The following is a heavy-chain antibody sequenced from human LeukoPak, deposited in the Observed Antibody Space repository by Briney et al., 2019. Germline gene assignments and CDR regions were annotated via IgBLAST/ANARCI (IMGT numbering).Heavy chain of an antibody. CDR3: ARDDYLVGVPMPDY. J-gene: IGHJ4*02. CDR2: IYYSGST. V-gene: IGHV4-59*01. Sequence: PSETLSLTCTVSGGSISSYYWSWIRQPPGKGLEWIGYIYYSGSTNYNPSLKSRVTISVDTSKNQFSLKLSSVTAADTAVYYCARDDYLVGVPMPDYWGQGTLVTVSS. CDR1: GGSISSYY. D-gene: IGHD1-26*01.